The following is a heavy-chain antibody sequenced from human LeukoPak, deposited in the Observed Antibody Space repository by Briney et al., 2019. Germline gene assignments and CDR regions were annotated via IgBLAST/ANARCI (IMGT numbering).Heavy chain of an antibody. CDR2: IYYSGSS. Sequence: SETLSLTCTVSGGSISSGGHCWSWIRQHPEKGLEWIGHIYYSGSSFYNPSLKSRVTMSTDTSKNQLSLKLSSVTTADTAVYYCARAVGDLGDYWGQGTLVTVSS. D-gene: IGHD4-17*01. V-gene: IGHV4-31*03. CDR3: ARAVGDLGDY. J-gene: IGHJ4*02. CDR1: GGSISSGGHC.